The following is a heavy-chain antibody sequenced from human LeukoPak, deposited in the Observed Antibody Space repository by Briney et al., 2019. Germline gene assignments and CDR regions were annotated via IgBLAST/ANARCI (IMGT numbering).Heavy chain of an antibody. D-gene: IGHD3-22*01. CDR2: INPRGGTT. CDR3: ARDRHWGYYYDSSDNGGDAFDI. Sequence: ASVKVSCKASGYTFTSYFMYWVRQAPGQGLEWMGLINPRGGTTRYAQKFQGRVTMTRDTSTSTVYMELSSLRSEDTAMYYCARDRHWGYYYDSSDNGGDAFDIWGQGTMVTVSS. J-gene: IGHJ3*02. V-gene: IGHV1-46*01. CDR1: GYTFTSYF.